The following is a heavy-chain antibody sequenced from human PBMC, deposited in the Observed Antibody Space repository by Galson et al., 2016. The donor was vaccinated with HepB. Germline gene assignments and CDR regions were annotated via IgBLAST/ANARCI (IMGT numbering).Heavy chain of an antibody. CDR3: ARSPIVAVAAFDYYYAMDV. Sequence: TLSLTCNVSGGSISSGGYYWSWIRQHPGKGLEWIGYIYHSGSTYYNPSLKSRLTISVDTSKNQFSLKLKSGTAADTAVYFCARSPIVAVAAFDYYYAMDVWGQGTTVTVSS. CDR2: IYHSGST. CDR1: GGSISSGGYY. J-gene: IGHJ6*02. D-gene: IGHD2-15*01. V-gene: IGHV4-31*03.